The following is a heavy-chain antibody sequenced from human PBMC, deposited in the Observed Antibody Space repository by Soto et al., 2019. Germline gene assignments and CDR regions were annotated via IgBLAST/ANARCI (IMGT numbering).Heavy chain of an antibody. CDR1: GYTFTSHH. V-gene: IGHV1-46*03. D-gene: IGHD3-10*01. J-gene: IGHJ4*02. Sequence: ASVKVSWKASGYTFTSHHMHWVRQVPGEGLDWMGMINPRSGGTNSPQKFQGRVTMTRDTSTSTVYMELSSLRSEDTAVYYCCSLHYGKWYWGQGTLVTVSS. CDR3: CSLHYGKWY. CDR2: INPRSGGT.